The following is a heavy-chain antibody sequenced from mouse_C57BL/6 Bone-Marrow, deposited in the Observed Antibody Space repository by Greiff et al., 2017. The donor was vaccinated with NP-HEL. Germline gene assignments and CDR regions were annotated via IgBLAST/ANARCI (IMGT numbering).Heavy chain of an antibody. V-gene: IGHV1-64*01. Sequence: QVQLQQPGAELVKPGASVKLSCKASGYTFTSYWMHWVKQRPGQGLEWIGMIHPNSGSTNYNEKFKSKATLTADKSSSTAYMQLSSLTSEDSAVYFCARYYYGSREGYFDYWGQGTTLTVSS. J-gene: IGHJ2*01. CDR3: ARYYYGSREGYFDY. D-gene: IGHD1-1*01. CDR2: IHPNSGST. CDR1: GYTFTSYW.